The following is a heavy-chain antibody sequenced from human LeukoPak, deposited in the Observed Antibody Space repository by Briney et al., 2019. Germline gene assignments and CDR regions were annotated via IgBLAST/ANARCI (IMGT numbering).Heavy chain of an antibody. Sequence: ASVKVSCKASGYTFTSYDINWVRQATGQGLEWMGWMNPNSGNTGYAQKFQGRVTMTRNISISTAYMELSSLRSEDTAVYYCARVGGIAAAFDYWGQGTLVTVSS. V-gene: IGHV1-8*01. CDR1: GYTFTSYD. D-gene: IGHD6-13*01. CDR3: ARVGGIAAAFDY. J-gene: IGHJ4*02. CDR2: MNPNSGNT.